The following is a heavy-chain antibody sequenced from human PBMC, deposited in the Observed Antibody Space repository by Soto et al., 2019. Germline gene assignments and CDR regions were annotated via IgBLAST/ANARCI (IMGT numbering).Heavy chain of an antibody. V-gene: IGHV4-59*08. CDR2: MYYSGST. CDR1: GGSIRSYY. CDR3: ARLDVGAWYFDL. D-gene: IGHD1-26*01. J-gene: IGHJ2*01. Sequence: SETLSLSCTVSGGSIRSYYWSWIRQPPGRGLEWIGYMYYSGSTNYNPSLKSRVTISVDTSKNQFSLKLSSVTAADTAVYYCARLDVGAWYFDLWGRGTLVTVSS.